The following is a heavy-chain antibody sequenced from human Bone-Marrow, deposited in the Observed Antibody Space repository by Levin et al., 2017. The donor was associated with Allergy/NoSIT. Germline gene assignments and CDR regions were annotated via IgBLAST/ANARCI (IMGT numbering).Heavy chain of an antibody. CDR2: ISITSSHI. J-gene: IGHJ3*02. V-gene: IGHV3-21*01. D-gene: IGHD4-17*01. CDR3: ARGTTTVQRDDLLDI. Sequence: GASVKVSCVASGFTFNAYSMNWVRQAPGKGLEWVSSISITSSHIYYADSLKGRFTISRDNANKSLFLQMNSLRAEDTAVYYCARGTTTVQRDDLLDIWGQGTMVTVSS. CDR1: GFTFNAYS.